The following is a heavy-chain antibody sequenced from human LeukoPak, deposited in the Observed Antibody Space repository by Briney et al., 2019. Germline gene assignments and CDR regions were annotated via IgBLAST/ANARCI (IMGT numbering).Heavy chain of an antibody. CDR2: IYYSGST. Sequence: PSETLSLTCTFSGGSISSYYWSWIRQPPGKGLEWIGYIYYSGSTNYNPSLKSRVTISVDTSKNQFSLKLSSVTAADTAVYYCAGSNVVPAAIGAFDIWGQGTMVTVSS. CDR1: GGSISSYY. D-gene: IGHD2-2*02. J-gene: IGHJ3*02. V-gene: IGHV4-59*01. CDR3: AGSNVVPAAIGAFDI.